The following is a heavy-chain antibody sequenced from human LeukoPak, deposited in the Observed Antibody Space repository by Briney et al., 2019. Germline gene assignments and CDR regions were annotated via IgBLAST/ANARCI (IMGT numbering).Heavy chain of an antibody. CDR3: AQPSSGWTSFDF. D-gene: IGHD6-19*01. V-gene: IGHV3-23*01. CDR1: GFTFSSYA. Sequence: GGSLRLSCAASGFTFSSYAMNWVRQAPGKGLEWVSAISGSGRSTYYADSVKGRFTISRDNSKSTLSLQMNSLRAEDTAVYYCAQPSSGWTSFDFWGQGTLVTVSS. CDR2: ISGSGRST. J-gene: IGHJ4*02.